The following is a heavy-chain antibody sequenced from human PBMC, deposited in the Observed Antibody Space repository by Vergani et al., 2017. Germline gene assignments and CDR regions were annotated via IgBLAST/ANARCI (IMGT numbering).Heavy chain of an antibody. CDR2: TWYDGNNK. Sequence: QVQLVESGGGVVQPGRSLRLSCAASGFTFNQYGMHWVRQAPGKGLEWVAVTWYDGNNKQYADSVKGRFTISRDNSKSTMYLQMNSLRDEDTGVYYCARDLRLLYNRFDGWGQGTLVTVSS. D-gene: IGHD1-14*01. J-gene: IGHJ5*02. V-gene: IGHV3-33*01. CDR3: ARDLRLLYNRFDG. CDR1: GFTFNQYG.